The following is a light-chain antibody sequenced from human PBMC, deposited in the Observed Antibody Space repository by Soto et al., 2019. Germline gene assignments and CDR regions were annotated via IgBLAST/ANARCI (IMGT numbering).Light chain of an antibody. CDR2: EVS. CDR1: SSDIGSYNL. CDR3: CSYAGTTFSV. J-gene: IGLJ1*01. V-gene: IGLV2-23*02. Sequence: QSVLTQPASVSGSPGQSITVSCTGTSSDIGSYNLVSWYQQHPGKAPKLIIYEVSQRPSGVSNRFSGSKSGNTASLTISGLQAEDEADYYCCSYAGTTFSVFGTGTKVTVL.